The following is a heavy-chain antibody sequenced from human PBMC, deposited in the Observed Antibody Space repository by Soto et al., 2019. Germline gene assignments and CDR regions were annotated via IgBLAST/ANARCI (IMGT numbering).Heavy chain of an antibody. Sequence: GGSLRLSCAASGFTFSSYWMHWVRQAPGKGLVWVSRINSDGSSTTYADSAKGRFTISRDNAKNTLYLQMNSLRAEDTVVYYCARRSCSGGDCYHVDYWGQGTLVTVSS. J-gene: IGHJ4*02. D-gene: IGHD2-15*01. CDR2: INSDGSST. CDR3: ARRSCSGGDCYHVDY. V-gene: IGHV3-74*01. CDR1: GFTFSSYW.